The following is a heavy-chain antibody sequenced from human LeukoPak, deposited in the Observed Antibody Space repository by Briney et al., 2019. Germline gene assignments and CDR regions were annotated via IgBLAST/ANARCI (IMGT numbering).Heavy chain of an antibody. CDR3: ARDIPLRWFGEPYFDP. CDR2: IYYSGST. J-gene: IGHJ5*02. CDR1: GGSISSSNYY. D-gene: IGHD3-10*01. Sequence: PSETLSLTCTVSGGSISSSNYYWDWIRQPPGKGLEWIGSIYYSGSTYYNPSLKSRVTISLDTSKNQFSLKLSSVTAADTAVYYCARDIPLRWFGEPYFDPWGQGALVTVSS. V-gene: IGHV4-39*07.